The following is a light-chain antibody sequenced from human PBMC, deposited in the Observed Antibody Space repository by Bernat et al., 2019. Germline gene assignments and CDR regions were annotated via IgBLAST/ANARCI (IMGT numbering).Light chain of an antibody. CDR3: GSYTSSSTLV. Sequence: QSALTQSPSASGSPGQSITISCTGTSSYVGGYNYVSWYQQHPCKAPKLMIYDVSDRPSGISNRFSGSKSGNTASLTISGLLAEDEADYYCGSYTSSSTLVFGGGTKLTVL. J-gene: IGLJ3*02. V-gene: IGLV2-14*03. CDR2: DVS. CDR1: SSYVGGYNY.